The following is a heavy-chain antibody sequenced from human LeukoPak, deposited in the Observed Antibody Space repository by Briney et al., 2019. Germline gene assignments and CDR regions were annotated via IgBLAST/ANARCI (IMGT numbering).Heavy chain of an antibody. V-gene: IGHV1-18*01. CDR3: ARYGSGSYSDHYYYYYMDV. CDR2: ISAYNGNT. Sequence: ASVKVSCKASGYTFTSYGISWVRQAPGQGLEWMGWISAYNGNTNYAQKLQGRVTMTTDTSTSTAYMELRSLRSDDTAVYYCARYGSGSYSDHYYYYYMDVWGKGTLVTVSS. CDR1: GYTFTSYG. J-gene: IGHJ6*03. D-gene: IGHD3-10*01.